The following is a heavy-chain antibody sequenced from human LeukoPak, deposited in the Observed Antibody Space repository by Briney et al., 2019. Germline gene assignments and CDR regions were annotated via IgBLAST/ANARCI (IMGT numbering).Heavy chain of an antibody. CDR2: IWYDGSNK. V-gene: IGHV3-33*01. J-gene: IGHJ4*02. CDR1: GFTFSSYG. D-gene: IGHD3-22*01. CDR3: ARGDTYYYDSSGYYPLAY. Sequence: GGSLRLSCAASGFTFSSYGMHWVRQAPGKGLEWVAVIWYDGSNKYYADSVKGRFTISRDNSKNTLYLQMNSLRAEDTAVYYCARGDTYYYDSSGYYPLAYWGQRTLVTVSS.